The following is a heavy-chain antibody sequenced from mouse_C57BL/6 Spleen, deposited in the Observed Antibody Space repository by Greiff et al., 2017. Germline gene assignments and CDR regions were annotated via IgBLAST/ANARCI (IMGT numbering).Heavy chain of an antibody. CDR2: IYPGDGDT. Sequence: QVQLQQSGPELVKPGASVKISCKASGYAFSSSWMNWVKQRPGKGLEWIGRIYPGDGDTNYNGKFKGKATLTADQSSSTAYMQLRSLTSEDSAVYFCARMDYYGSSYGYFDVWGTGTTVTVSS. CDR1: GYAFSSSW. CDR3: ARMDYYGSSYGYFDV. J-gene: IGHJ1*03. V-gene: IGHV1-82*01. D-gene: IGHD1-1*01.